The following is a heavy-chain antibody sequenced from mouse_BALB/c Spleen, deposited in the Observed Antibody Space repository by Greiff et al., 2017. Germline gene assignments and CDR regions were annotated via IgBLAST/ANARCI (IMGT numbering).Heavy chain of an antibody. D-gene: IGHD1-1*01. V-gene: IGHV5-6*01. CDR3: ARPDYYGSRYYFDY. CDR1: GFTFSSYG. CDR2: ISSGGSYT. Sequence: EVNLVESGGDLVKPGGSLKLSCAASGFTFSSYGMSWVRQTPDKRLEWVATISSGGSYTYYPDSVKGRFTISRDNAKNTLYLQMSSLKSEDTAMYYCARPDYYGSRYYFDYWGQGTTLTVSS. J-gene: IGHJ2*01.